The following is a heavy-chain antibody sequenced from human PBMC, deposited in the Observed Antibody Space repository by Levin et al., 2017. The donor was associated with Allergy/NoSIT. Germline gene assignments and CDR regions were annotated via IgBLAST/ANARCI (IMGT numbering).Heavy chain of an antibody. CDR2: ITLDVTDT. CDR1: GFTFSRYY. D-gene: IGHD2-2*01. J-gene: IGHJ4*02. Sequence: GGSLRLSCAASGFTFSRYYMHCVRQAPGKGLVWVSRITLDVTDTYYADSVKGRFTISRDNAENTLFLQMNSLRAEDTAIYYCARGGCSSTSCLDYWGQGILVTVSS. CDR3: ARGGCSSTSCLDY. V-gene: IGHV3-74*01.